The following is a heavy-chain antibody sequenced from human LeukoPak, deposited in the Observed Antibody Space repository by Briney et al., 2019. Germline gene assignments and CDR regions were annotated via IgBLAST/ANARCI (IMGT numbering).Heavy chain of an antibody. V-gene: IGHV1-8*03. Sequence: GASVKVSCKASGGTFSSYAISWVRQATGQGLEWMGWMNPNSGNTGYAQKFQGRVTITRNTSISTAYMEVSSLRSEDTAMYYCARGRSLPYYDFWSGTDYYMDVWGKGTTVTVSS. D-gene: IGHD3-3*01. CDR1: GGTFSSYA. CDR2: MNPNSGNT. J-gene: IGHJ6*03. CDR3: ARGRSLPYYDFWSGTDYYMDV.